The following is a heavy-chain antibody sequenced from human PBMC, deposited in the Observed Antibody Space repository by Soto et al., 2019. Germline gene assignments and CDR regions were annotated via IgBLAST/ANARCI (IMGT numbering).Heavy chain of an antibody. J-gene: IGHJ6*03. CDR3: ARGSYYYGSGAPGYYMDV. CDR1: GDSVTSHY. Sequence: SETLSLTCSFSGDSVTSHYLTWIRQSPEKGLEWIGYIYYSGSTNYNPSLKSRVTISVDTSKNQFSLKLSSVTAADTAVYYCARGSYYYGSGAPGYYMDVWGKGTTVTVSS. V-gene: IGHV4-59*02. D-gene: IGHD3-10*01. CDR2: IYYSGST.